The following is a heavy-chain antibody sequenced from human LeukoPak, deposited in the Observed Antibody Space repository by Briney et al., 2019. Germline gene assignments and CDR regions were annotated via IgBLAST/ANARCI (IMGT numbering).Heavy chain of an antibody. CDR3: ASLTAAAFGSDY. D-gene: IGHD6-13*01. CDR1: GYTFTSYY. J-gene: IGHJ4*02. CDR2: INPSGGNT. V-gene: IGHV1-46*01. Sequence: ASVKVSCKASGYTFTSYYMHWVRQAPGQGLEWMGIINPSGGNTSYAQKFQGRVTMTRDTSTSTVYMELSSLRSEDTAVYYCASLTAAAFGSDYWGQGTLVTVSS.